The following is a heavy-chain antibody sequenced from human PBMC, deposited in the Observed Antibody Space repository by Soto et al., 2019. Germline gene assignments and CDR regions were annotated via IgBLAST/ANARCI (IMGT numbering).Heavy chain of an antibody. V-gene: IGHV5-51*01. CDR1: GFTFTIYW. D-gene: IGHD2-2*01. Sequence: GKSLKISCKGSGFTFTIYWIAWVRQMPGKGLEWMGVIYPGDSGTSYSPSFQGQVIISADKSINTAYLQWNSLKASDTAMYYCXKHEGYCSSTTCSNFDYWGQGTLVTVSS. J-gene: IGHJ4*02. CDR2: IYPGDSGT. CDR3: XKHEGYCSSTTCSNFDY.